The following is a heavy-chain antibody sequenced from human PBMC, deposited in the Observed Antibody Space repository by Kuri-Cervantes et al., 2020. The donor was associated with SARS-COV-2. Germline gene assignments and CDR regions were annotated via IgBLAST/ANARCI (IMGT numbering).Heavy chain of an antibody. D-gene: IGHD6-6*01. CDR1: GFTFSSYW. CDR3: AKEGGSSPATGAFDI. J-gene: IGHJ3*02. Sequence: GESLKISCAASGFTFSSYWMGWVRQAPGKGLEWVANIKQDGSEKYYVDSVKGRFTISRDNAKNSLYLQMNSLRAEDTAVYYCAKEGGSSPATGAFDIWGQGAMVTVSS. V-gene: IGHV3-7*01. CDR2: IKQDGSEK.